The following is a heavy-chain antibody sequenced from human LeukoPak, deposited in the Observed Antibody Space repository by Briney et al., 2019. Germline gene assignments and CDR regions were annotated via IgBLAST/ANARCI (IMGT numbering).Heavy chain of an antibody. Sequence: PGGSLRLSCAASGFTFSSYWMDWVRQAPGKVLVWVSRINSDGSSTSYADSVKGRFTISRDNAKNTLYLQMNSLRAEDTAVYYCARDQIKGSGWYYYWGQGTLVTVSS. D-gene: IGHD6-19*01. V-gene: IGHV3-74*01. J-gene: IGHJ4*02. CDR2: INSDGSST. CDR1: GFTFSSYW. CDR3: ARDQIKGSGWYYY.